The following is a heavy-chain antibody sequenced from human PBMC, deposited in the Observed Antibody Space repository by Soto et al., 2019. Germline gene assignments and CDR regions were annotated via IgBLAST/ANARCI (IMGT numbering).Heavy chain of an antibody. CDR1: GFTFDDYA. V-gene: IGHV3-43D*04. J-gene: IGHJ6*02. CDR3: AKDRGIAAAGHYYYYYGMDV. CDR2: ISWDGGST. Sequence: PGGSLRLSCAASGFTFDDYAMHWVRQAPGKGLEWVSLISWDGGSTYYADSVKGRFTISRDNSKNSLYLQMNSLRAEDTALYYCAKDRGIAAAGHYYYYYGMDVWGQGTTFTVSS. D-gene: IGHD6-13*01.